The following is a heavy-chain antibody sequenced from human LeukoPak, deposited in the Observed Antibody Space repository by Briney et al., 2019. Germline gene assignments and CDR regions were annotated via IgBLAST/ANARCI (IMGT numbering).Heavy chain of an antibody. V-gene: IGHV4-30-4*01. CDR1: GASISSGDDY. J-gene: IGHJ4*02. Sequence: SETLSLTCTVSGASISSGDDYWSWIRQPPGKGLEWIGYIYYNGTTYYNPSLKSRVTISVDTSKNQFSLKVSSVTAADTAVYYCARYSSSSGAFDYWGQGTLVTVSS. D-gene: IGHD6-6*01. CDR2: IYYNGTT. CDR3: ARYSSSSGAFDY.